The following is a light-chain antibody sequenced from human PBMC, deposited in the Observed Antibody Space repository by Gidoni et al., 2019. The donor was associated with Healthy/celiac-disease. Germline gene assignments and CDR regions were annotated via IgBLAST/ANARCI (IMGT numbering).Light chain of an antibody. CDR2: QDS. CDR3: QAWDSSTSVV. CDR1: KLGDKY. J-gene: IGLJ2*01. Sequence: YELTQPPSVPVSPGQTASITCSGDKLGDKYACWYQQKPGQSPVLVIYQDSKRPSGIPERFSGSNSGNTATLTISGTQAMDEADYYCQAWDSSTSVVFGGGTKLTVL. V-gene: IGLV3-1*01.